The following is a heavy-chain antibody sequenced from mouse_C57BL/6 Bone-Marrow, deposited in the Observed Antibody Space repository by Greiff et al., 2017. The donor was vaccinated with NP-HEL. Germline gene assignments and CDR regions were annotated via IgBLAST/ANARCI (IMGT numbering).Heavy chain of an antibody. Sequence: EVQLQQSGPELVKPGASVKISCKASGYSFTGYYMNWVKQSPEKSLEWIGEINPSTGGTTYNQKFKAKATLTVDKSSSTAYMQLKSLTSEDSAVYDCARGLDYDGSWFAYWGQGTLVTVSA. CDR2: INPSTGGT. CDR1: GYSFTGYY. V-gene: IGHV1-42*01. D-gene: IGHD2-4*01. CDR3: ARGLDYDGSWFAY. J-gene: IGHJ3*01.